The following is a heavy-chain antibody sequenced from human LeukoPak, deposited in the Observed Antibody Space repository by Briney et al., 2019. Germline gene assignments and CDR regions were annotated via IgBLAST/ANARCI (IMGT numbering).Heavy chain of an antibody. V-gene: IGHV4-34*01. CDR2: INHSGST. J-gene: IGHJ6*02. CDR1: GGSFSGYY. CDR3: ARRRYYYYGMDV. Sequence: PSETLSLTCAVHGGSFSGYYWSWIRQPPGKGLEWIGEINHSGSTNYNPSLKSRVTISVDTSKNQFSLKLSSVTAADTAVYYCARRRYYYYGMDVWGQGTTVTVSS.